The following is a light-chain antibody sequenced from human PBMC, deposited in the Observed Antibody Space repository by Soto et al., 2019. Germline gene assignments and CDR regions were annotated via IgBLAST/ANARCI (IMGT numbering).Light chain of an antibody. Sequence: QSALTQPASVSGSPGQSITISCTGSSSDVGSYNLVSWYQQLPGEAPKLMIYEGSNRPSGVSNRFSGSKSGNTASLTISGLQAEYEADYYCCSFERSITLVFGGGTKVTVL. V-gene: IGLV2-23*01. J-gene: IGLJ2*01. CDR3: CSFERSITLV. CDR2: EGS. CDR1: SSDVGSYNL.